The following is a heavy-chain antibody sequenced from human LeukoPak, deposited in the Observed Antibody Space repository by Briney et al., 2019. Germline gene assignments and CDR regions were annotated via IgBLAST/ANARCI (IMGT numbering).Heavy chain of an antibody. V-gene: IGHV3-23*01. CDR3: AKGSRGLMDY. Sequence: GGSLRLSCAASGFAFRSYGMTWVRQAPGKGLEWVSAISDDASKTYYADSVRGRFTISRDNSKNTLYLQMNSLRAEDTAVYYCAKGSRGLMDYWGQGTLVTVSS. D-gene: IGHD5-24*01. CDR2: ISDDASKT. CDR1: GFAFRSYG. J-gene: IGHJ4*02.